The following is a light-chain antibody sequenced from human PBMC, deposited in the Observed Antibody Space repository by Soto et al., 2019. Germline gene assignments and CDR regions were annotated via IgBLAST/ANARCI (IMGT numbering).Light chain of an antibody. V-gene: IGKV3-15*01. CDR3: QHYNTXXXS. J-gene: IGKJ4*01. CDR1: QTLGSN. Sequence: VMTQSPATLSVSPGQRVTLSCRASQTLGSNVAWYQQKPGQAPRLLIYDASTSASGAPARFSGSGSGTEFTLTITXXXXXDCALYYCQHYNTXXXSFGXG. CDR2: DAS.